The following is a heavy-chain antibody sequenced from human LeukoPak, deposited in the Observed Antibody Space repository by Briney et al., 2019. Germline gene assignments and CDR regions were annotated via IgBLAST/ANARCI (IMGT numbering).Heavy chain of an antibody. V-gene: IGHV4-59*01. Sequence: SETLSLTCTVSGGSISSYYWSWIRQPPGKGLEWIGYIYYSGSTNYNPSLKSRVTISVDTSKNQFSLKLRSVTAADTAVYYCARDLGYYYMDVWGKGTTVTISS. J-gene: IGHJ6*03. CDR2: IYYSGST. CDR1: GGSISSYY. CDR3: ARDLGYYYMDV.